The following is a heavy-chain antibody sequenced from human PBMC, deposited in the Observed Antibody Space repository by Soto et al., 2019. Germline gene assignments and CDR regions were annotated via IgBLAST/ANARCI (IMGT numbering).Heavy chain of an antibody. J-gene: IGHJ4*02. CDR1: GGTFSSYA. Sequence: QVQLVQSGAEVRQPASSVKVSCKTSGGTFSSYAISWVRQAPGQGLEWMGGIVPIVGTSTYAQKFQGRVTITADESTSTVYMELRSLRSDDTDVYYCVRVVAIPGYPDNWGQGTLVTVSS. CDR2: IVPIVGTS. V-gene: IGHV1-69*12. CDR3: VRVVAIPGYPDN. D-gene: IGHD5-12*01.